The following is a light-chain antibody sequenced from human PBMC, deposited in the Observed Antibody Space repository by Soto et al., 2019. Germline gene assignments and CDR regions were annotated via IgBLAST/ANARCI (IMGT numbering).Light chain of an antibody. CDR2: AAS. Sequence: DLQMTQSPTSLSASVGDRVTITCRASQDIRNFVAWYQQKPGKAPKLLIYAASTLQSGVPSRFSSSGSGTDFTLTISSLQPEDFATYSCQKYSSVPFFGPGTKVDIK. CDR1: QDIRNF. CDR3: QKYSSVPF. V-gene: IGKV1-27*01. J-gene: IGKJ3*01.